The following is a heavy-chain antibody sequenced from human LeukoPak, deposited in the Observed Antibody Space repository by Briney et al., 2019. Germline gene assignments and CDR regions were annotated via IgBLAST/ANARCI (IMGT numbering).Heavy chain of an antibody. CDR2: IYYSGST. D-gene: IGHD3-9*01. J-gene: IGHJ3*02. CDR3: ARAGRYFDWLRGHDAFDI. V-gene: IGHV4-59*12. Sequence: PSETLSLTCTVSGGPISSYYWSWIRQPPGKGLEWIGYIYYSGSTNYNPSLKSRVTISVDTSKNQFSLKLSSVTAADTAVYYCARAGRYFDWLRGHDAFDIWGQGTMVTVSS. CDR1: GGPISSYY.